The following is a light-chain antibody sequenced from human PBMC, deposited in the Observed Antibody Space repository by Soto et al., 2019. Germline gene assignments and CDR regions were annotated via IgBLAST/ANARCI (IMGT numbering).Light chain of an antibody. V-gene: IGLV2-14*01. CDR1: SNDVGGYNY. CDR2: EVS. Sequence: QSALTQPASVSGSPGQSITISCTGTSNDVGGYNYVSWYQQHPGKAPQLIIYEVSNRPSGVSHRFSGSKSGDTASLTISGLQAEDGADYYCSSYTAFSTWVFGGGIKVTVL. J-gene: IGLJ3*02. CDR3: SSYTAFSTWV.